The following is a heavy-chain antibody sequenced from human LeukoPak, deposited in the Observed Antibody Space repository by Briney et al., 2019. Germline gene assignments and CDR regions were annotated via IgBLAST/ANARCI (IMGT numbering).Heavy chain of an antibody. Sequence: GRSLRLSCAASGFTFSSYGMHWVRQAPGKGLEWVAVIWYDGSNKYYADSVKGRFTISRDNSKNSLYLQMNSLRAEDTAVYYCARDDYGWGSHPYWGQGTLVTVSS. D-gene: IGHD3-10*01. CDR2: IWYDGSNK. J-gene: IGHJ4*02. V-gene: IGHV3-33*01. CDR3: ARDDYGWGSHPY. CDR1: GFTFSSYG.